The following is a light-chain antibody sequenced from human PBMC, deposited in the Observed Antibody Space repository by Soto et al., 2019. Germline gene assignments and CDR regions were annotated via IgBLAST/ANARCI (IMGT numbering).Light chain of an antibody. V-gene: IGKV2-28*01. CDR1: QTLLHSNGYTY. Sequence: EIAMTQSPLSLAVTPGEPASISCRSSQTLLHSNGYTYLDWYLQKPGQSPQLLIYLGSNRASGVPYRFSGSGSCTEFTLKISRVEAEDVGIFYCMQGLRPMYTFGQGTKLEIK. CDR3: MQGLRPMYT. J-gene: IGKJ2*01. CDR2: LGS.